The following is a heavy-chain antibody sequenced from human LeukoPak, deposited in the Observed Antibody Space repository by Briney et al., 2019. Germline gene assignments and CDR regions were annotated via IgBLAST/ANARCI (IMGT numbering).Heavy chain of an antibody. CDR1: GDSIRSYY. CDR3: ARQGHKLTLVDYYGMDV. J-gene: IGHJ6*02. Sequence: SETLSLTCTVSGDSIRSYYWSWIRQPPGKGLEWIGYIYYGGSTNYNPSLKSRITISVDTSKNQFSLKLSSVTAADTAVYYCARQGHKLTLVDYYGMDVWGQGTTVTVSS. V-gene: IGHV4-59*08. CDR2: IYYGGST. D-gene: IGHD1-26*01.